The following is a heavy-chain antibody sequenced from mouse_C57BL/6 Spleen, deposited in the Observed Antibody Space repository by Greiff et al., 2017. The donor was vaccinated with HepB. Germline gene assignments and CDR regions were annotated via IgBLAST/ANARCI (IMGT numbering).Heavy chain of an antibody. Sequence: QVQLQQSGAELVKPGASVKISCKASGYAFSSDWMNWVKQRPGKGLEWIGQIYPGDGDTNYNGKFKGKATLTADKSASTAYMQLSILTSEDSAVYFCARSFDYWGQGTTLTVSS. CDR1: GYAFSSDW. J-gene: IGHJ2*01. CDR3: ARSFDY. CDR2: IYPGDGDT. V-gene: IGHV1-80*01.